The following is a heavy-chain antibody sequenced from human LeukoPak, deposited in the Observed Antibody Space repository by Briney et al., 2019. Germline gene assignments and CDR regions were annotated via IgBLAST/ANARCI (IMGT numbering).Heavy chain of an antibody. D-gene: IGHD3-10*01. V-gene: IGHV3-23*01. CDR3: AKEIYAYGSRGFDC. CDR2: VSGSGDYT. CDR1: QFTFSHYA. Sequence: PGGSLRLSCSASQFTFSHYAMTWVRQAPGKGLECVSGVSGSGDYTYYADSVKGRFTISRDNSKNTLYLQLNSLRVEDTAVYYCAKEIYAYGSRGFDCWGQGTLVTVSS. J-gene: IGHJ4*02.